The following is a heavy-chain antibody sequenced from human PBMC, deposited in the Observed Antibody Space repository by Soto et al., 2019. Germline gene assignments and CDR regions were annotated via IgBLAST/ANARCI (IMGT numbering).Heavy chain of an antibody. Sequence: QVQLVESGGTVVLPGRSLRLSSAVSGFTFRNHAMHWVRQAPGKGLQWVAVISFDGNTKYYADSVKGRVSGSRDNFANPLFLQRGNLRIEDTAVYYCARVPLGVAIGHGMDVWGHGTTVTVSS. CDR2: ISFDGNTK. CDR1: GFTFRNHA. J-gene: IGHJ6*02. V-gene: IGHV3-30-3*01. CDR3: ARVPLGVAIGHGMDV. D-gene: IGHD3-3*01.